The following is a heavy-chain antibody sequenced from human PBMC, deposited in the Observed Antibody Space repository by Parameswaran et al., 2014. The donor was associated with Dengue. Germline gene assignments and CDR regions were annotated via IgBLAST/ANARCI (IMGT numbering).Heavy chain of an antibody. J-gene: IGHJ6*02. CDR2: ISWNSGSI. V-gene: IGHV3-9*01. CDR3: ARAAMGYYYYGMDV. Sequence: WIRQPPGKGLEWVSGISWNSGSIGYADSVKGRFTISRDNAKNSLYLQMNSLRAEDTALYYCARAAMGYYYYGMDVWGQGTTVTVSS. D-gene: IGHD2-2*01.